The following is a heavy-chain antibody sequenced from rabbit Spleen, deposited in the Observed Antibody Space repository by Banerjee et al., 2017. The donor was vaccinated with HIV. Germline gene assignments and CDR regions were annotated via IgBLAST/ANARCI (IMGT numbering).Heavy chain of an antibody. D-gene: IGHD6-1*01. CDR3: ARRDGYTAIDL. Sequence: QEQLVESGGGLVKPEGSLKLSCTASGFSFSNKAVMCWVRQAPGKGLEWIACINAITGKAVYATWAKGRFTFSKTSSTTVTLQMTSLTAADTATYFCARRDGYTAIDLWGQGTLVTVS. V-gene: IGHV1S45*01. J-gene: IGHJ4*01. CDR1: GFSFSNKAV. CDR2: INAITGKA.